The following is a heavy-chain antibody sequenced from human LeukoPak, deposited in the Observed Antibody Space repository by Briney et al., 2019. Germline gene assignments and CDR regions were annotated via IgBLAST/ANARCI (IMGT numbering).Heavy chain of an antibody. Sequence: PGGSLRLSCAASGITFSNYEMNWVRQAPGKGLEWVSYISSRGTTTHYADSVKGRFIISRDNAENSLYLQMNSLRVEDTALYHCVRDRGTATVRSFDIWGQGTMVTVCS. J-gene: IGHJ3*02. V-gene: IGHV3-48*03. D-gene: IGHD4-17*01. CDR1: GITFSNYE. CDR2: ISSRGTTT. CDR3: VRDRGTATVRSFDI.